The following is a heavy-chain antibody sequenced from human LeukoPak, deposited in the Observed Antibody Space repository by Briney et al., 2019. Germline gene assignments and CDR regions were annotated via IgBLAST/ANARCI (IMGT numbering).Heavy chain of an antibody. V-gene: IGHV3-53*01. CDR2: IYSGGTT. J-gene: IGHJ3*02. CDR1: GFTVSSNF. Sequence: PGGSLRLSCAASGFTVSSNFMSWVRQAPGKGLEWVSGIYSGGTTYYADSVKGRFTISRDNSKNTLYLQMNSLRAEDTAVYYCASGYSNAFDIWGQGTMVTVSS. CDR3: ASGYSNAFDI. D-gene: IGHD6-13*01.